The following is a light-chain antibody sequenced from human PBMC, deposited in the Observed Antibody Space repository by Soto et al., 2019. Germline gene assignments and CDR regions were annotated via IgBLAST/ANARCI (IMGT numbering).Light chain of an antibody. J-gene: IGKJ1*01. CDR3: QHYNSYSEA. Sequence: DIQMTQSPSSLSASVGDRVTITCRASQSIGRFLNWYQQKPGKAPTLLIYAASSLQSGVPSRFSGSGSGTDFTLTISSLQPDDFATYYCQHYNSYSEAFGQGTKVDI. V-gene: IGKV1-39*01. CDR1: QSIGRF. CDR2: AAS.